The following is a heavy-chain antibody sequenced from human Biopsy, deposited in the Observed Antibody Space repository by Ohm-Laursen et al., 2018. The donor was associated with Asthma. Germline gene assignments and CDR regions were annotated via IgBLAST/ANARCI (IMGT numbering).Heavy chain of an antibody. Sequence: GSSVKVPCKTSGYTFNSAGITWVRQAPGQGLEWMGWISVYNGNTKVAQKLQDRATMITDTSTSTAYMELRSLRSDDTAVYFCARAVDYSHYYGIDVWGQETTVTVS. J-gene: IGHJ6*02. CDR3: ARAVDYSHYYGIDV. CDR2: ISVYNGNT. CDR1: GYTFNSAG. D-gene: IGHD3-10*01. V-gene: IGHV1-18*01.